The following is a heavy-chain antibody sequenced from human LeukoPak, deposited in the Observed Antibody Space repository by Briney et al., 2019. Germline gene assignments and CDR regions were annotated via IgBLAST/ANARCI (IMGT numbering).Heavy chain of an antibody. CDR1: GGSISSSNW. CDR3: ARGLLLRYFDWLLYNWFDP. V-gene: IGHV4-4*02. CDR2: IYHSGST. Sequence: SETLSLTCAVSGGSISSSNWWSWVRQPPGKGLEWIGEIYHSGSTNYNPSLKSRVTISVDKSKNQFSLKLSSVTAADTAVYYCARGLLLRYFDWLLYNWFDPWGQGTLVTVSS. D-gene: IGHD3-9*01. J-gene: IGHJ5*02.